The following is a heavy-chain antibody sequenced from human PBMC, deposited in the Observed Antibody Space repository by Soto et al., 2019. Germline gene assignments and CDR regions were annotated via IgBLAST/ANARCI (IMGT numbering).Heavy chain of an antibody. Sequence: GSLRLSCAASGFTFSSYAMSWVRQAPGKGLEWVSAISVSGGITYYADPWKGRFTISRDNSKTTLHLQMYTLRAADTAVYYCAKGTPSSYYGNWGQGTRGTAPQ. CDR2: ISVSGGIT. CDR1: GFTFSSYA. V-gene: IGHV3-23*01. D-gene: IGHD3-22*01. CDR3: AKGTPSSYYGN. J-gene: IGHJ4*02.